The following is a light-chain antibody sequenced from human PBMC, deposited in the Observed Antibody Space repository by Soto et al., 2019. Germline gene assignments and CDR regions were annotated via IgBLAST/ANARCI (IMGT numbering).Light chain of an antibody. CDR2: AAS. CDR1: QGIRND. CDR3: LQDYNYPRT. Sequence: AIQMTQSPSSLSASVGDRVTITCRASQGIRNDVGWYQQKPGKAPKLLIYAASTLQSGVPSRFSGSGSATDFTLTIRSLQPEDFATYYCLQDYNYPRTFGQGTKVEIK. J-gene: IGKJ2*01. V-gene: IGKV1-6*01.